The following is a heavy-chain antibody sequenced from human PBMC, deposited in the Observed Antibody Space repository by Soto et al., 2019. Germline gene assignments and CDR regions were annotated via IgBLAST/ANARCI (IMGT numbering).Heavy chain of an antibody. Sequence: EVQLVESGGDLVQPGGSLRLSCAASGFTFSTYWMQWVRQVPGEGLVWVSSISESGDITVYADSVKGRFTISRDNAKNTLYLQMDGLRVEDTAIYYCTREYYCSGTHWGQGTLVTVST. D-gene: IGHD3-10*01. J-gene: IGHJ1*01. CDR2: ISESGDIT. CDR3: TREYYCSGTH. V-gene: IGHV3-74*01. CDR1: GFTFSTYW.